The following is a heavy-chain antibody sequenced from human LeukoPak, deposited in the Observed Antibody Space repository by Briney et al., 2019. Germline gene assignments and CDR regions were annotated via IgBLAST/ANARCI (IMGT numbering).Heavy chain of an antibody. J-gene: IGHJ4*02. CDR3: ANYGSGSYYLLLDY. CDR1: GFTISSYG. Sequence: GGSLRLSCAASGFTISSYGMHWVRQAPGKGLEWVAFIRYDGSNKYYADSVKGRFTISRDNSKNTLYLQMNSLRAEDTAVYYCANYGSGSYYLLLDYWGQGTLVTVSS. V-gene: IGHV3-30*02. CDR2: IRYDGSNK. D-gene: IGHD3-10*01.